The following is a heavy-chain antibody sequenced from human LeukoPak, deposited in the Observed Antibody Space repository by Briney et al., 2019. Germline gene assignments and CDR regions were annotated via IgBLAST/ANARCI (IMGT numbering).Heavy chain of an antibody. CDR2: ISSSSTYT. V-gene: IGHV3-11*03. J-gene: IGHJ4*02. CDR3: ARMLRSGTTWFDY. D-gene: IGHD1-1*01. CDR1: GFTFSDYY. Sequence: SGGSLRLSCAASGFTFSDYYMSWIRQAPGKGLEGLSYISSSSTYTNYADSVKGRFTISRDDAKNSLFLQVNSLRAEDTAVYYCARMLRSGTTWFDYWGQGALVTVSS.